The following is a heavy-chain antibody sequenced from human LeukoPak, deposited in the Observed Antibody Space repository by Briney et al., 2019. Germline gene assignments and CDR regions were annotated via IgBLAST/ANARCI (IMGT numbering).Heavy chain of an antibody. V-gene: IGHV3-21*04. J-gene: IGHJ2*01. CDR2: ISSSSSYI. D-gene: IGHD1-26*01. CDR3: AKNLLGSEAFSWYFDL. Sequence: PGGSLRLSCAASGFTFSSYSMNWVRQAPGKGLEWVSSISSSSSYIYYADSVKGRFTISRDNAKNSLYLQMNSLRAEDTAVYSCAKNLLGSEAFSWYFDLWGRGTLVTVSS. CDR1: GFTFSSYS.